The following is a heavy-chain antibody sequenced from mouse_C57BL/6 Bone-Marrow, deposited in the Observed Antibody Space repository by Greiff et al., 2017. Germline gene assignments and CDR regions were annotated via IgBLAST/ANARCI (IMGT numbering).Heavy chain of an antibody. D-gene: IGHD1-1*01. CDR3: ARDFTTVVDWYFDV. Sequence: DVMLVESGGGLVKPGGSLKLSCAASGFTFSSYAMSWVRQTPDKRLEWVATISDGGSYTYYPDNVKGRFTISRDNAKNNLYLQMSHLKSEDTAMYYCARDFTTVVDWYFDVWGTGTTVTVSS. J-gene: IGHJ1*03. V-gene: IGHV5-4*01. CDR1: GFTFSSYA. CDR2: ISDGGSYT.